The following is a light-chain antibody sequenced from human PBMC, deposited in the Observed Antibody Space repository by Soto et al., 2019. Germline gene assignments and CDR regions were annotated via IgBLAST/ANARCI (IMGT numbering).Light chain of an antibody. J-gene: IGKJ1*01. CDR3: QQYNSYPWT. CDR2: AAS. V-gene: IGKV1-6*01. Sequence: AIQMTQSPSSLSASVGDRVTITCRASRDIGNDLGWYQQKPGKAPKHLIFAASNLQSGVPSRFSGGGSGTDFTLTITSLQPEDFVTYYCQQYNSYPWTFGQGTKVEVK. CDR1: RDIGND.